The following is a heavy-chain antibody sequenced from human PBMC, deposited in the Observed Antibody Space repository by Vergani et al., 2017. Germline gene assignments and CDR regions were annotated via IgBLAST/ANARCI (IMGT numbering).Heavy chain of an antibody. J-gene: IGHJ4*02. V-gene: IGHV3-23*01. D-gene: IGHD1-26*01. CDR3: ARGELVGATTHIDY. Sequence: EVQLLESGGGLVQPGGSLRLSCAASGFTFSSYAMSWVRQAPGKGLEWVSAISGSGGSTYYADSVKGRFTISRDNSKNTLYLQMNSLRAEDTAEYDCARGELVGATTHIDYWGQGTMVTVSS. CDR1: GFTFSSYA. CDR2: ISGSGGST.